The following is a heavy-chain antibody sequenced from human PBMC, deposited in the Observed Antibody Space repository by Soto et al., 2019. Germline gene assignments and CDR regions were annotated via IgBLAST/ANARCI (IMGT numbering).Heavy chain of an antibody. CDR1: GFTFSSYG. Sequence: PGGSLRLSCAASGFTFSSYGMHWVHQAPGKGLEWVAVISYDGSNKYYADSVKGRFTISRDNSKNTLYLQMNSLRAEDTAVYYCAKIPLSPFVVVPAAAGYYYGMDVWGQGTTVTVSS. V-gene: IGHV3-30*18. CDR2: ISYDGSNK. D-gene: IGHD2-2*01. CDR3: AKIPLSPFVVVPAAAGYYYGMDV. J-gene: IGHJ6*02.